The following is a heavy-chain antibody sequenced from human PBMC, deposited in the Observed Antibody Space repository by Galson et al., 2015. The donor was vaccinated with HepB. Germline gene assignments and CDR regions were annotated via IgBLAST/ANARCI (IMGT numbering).Heavy chain of an antibody. CDR3: ARAKEGRGYFDY. J-gene: IGHJ4*02. D-gene: IGHD3-10*01. Sequence: TLSLTCAVSGDSISNDRWWSWVRQPPGEGLEWIGEAYHSGGTNYRPSLKSRVTISVDTSKNQSSLKLTSVTAADTAVYYCARAKEGRGYFDYWGQGTLVTVSS. CDR2: AYHSGGT. CDR1: GDSISNDRW. V-gene: IGHV4-4*02.